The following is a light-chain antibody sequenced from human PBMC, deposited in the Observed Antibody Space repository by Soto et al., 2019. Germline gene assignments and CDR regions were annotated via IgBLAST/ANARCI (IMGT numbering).Light chain of an antibody. J-gene: IGLJ1*01. Sequence: QSALTQPPSASGSPGQSVTISCTGTSSDVGGYNYVSWYQQHPGKAPTLMIYEVSKRPSGVPDRFSGSKSGNTASLTVSGLQAEDEADYYCSSYAGSNNSYVFGTGTKLTVL. CDR1: SSDVGGYNY. V-gene: IGLV2-8*01. CDR2: EVS. CDR3: SSYAGSNNSYV.